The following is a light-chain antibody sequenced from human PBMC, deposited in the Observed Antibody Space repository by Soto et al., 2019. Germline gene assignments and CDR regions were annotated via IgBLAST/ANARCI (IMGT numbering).Light chain of an antibody. J-gene: IGKJ1*01. CDR1: QSVSSNF. Sequence: EIVLTQSPGTLSLSPGERATLSCRASQSVSSNFLAWYQQKPGQAPRLLIYGASSGATGIPDRFSGSGSGTDFTLTISRLEPEDFAVYYCQQYDSSPVTFGQGTKVEIK. CDR2: GAS. V-gene: IGKV3-20*01. CDR3: QQYDSSPVT.